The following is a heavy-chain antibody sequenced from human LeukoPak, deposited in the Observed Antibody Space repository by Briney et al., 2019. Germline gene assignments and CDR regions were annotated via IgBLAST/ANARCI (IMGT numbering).Heavy chain of an antibody. CDR2: IYHSGST. CDR1: GGSISSSNW. J-gene: IGHJ4*02. Sequence: SGTLSLTCAVSGGSISSSNWWSWVRQPPGKGLEWIGEIYHSGSTNYNPSLKSRVTIAVDKSKNQFSLKLSSVTAADTAVYYCARASHDYGDYSHFDYWGQGTLVTVSS. V-gene: IGHV4-4*02. D-gene: IGHD4-17*01. CDR3: ARASHDYGDYSHFDY.